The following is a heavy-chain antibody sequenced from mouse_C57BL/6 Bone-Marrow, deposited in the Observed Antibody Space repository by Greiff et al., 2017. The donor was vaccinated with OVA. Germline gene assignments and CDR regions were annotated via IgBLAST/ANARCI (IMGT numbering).Heavy chain of an antibody. D-gene: IGHD1-1*01. V-gene: IGHV1-53*01. CDR1: GYTFTSYW. CDR3: ARFSYYYWYFDV. J-gene: IGHJ1*03. CDR2: INPSNGGT. Sequence: QVQLQQPGTELVKPGASVKLSCKTSGYTFTSYWMHWVKQRPGQGLEWIGNINPSNGGTNYNEKFKSKATLTVDKSSSTAYMQLSSLTSEDSAVYYCARFSYYYWYFDVWGTGTTVTVSS.